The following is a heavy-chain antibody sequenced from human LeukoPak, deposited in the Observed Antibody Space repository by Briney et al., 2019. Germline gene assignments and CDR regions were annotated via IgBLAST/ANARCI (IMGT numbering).Heavy chain of an antibody. CDR1: GFTFSSYA. V-gene: IGHV3-23*01. Sequence: GESLRLSCAASGFTFSSYAMSWVRQAPGKGLEWVSAISGSGGSTYYADSVKGRFTISRDNSYNTVSLQMNSLRDEDTGVYYCAKGLRTGVGPYMGYHYYMDVWGKGATVTVSS. D-gene: IGHD3-16*01. CDR2: ISGSGGST. J-gene: IGHJ6*03. CDR3: AKGLRTGVGPYMGYHYYMDV.